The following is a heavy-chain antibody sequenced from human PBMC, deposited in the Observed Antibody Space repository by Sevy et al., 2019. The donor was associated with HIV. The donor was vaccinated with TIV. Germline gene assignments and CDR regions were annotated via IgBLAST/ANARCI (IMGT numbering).Heavy chain of an antibody. CDR3: ARDRYYDASGYYYYYYGMDV. Sequence: GGSLRLSCAASGLSVSDNYMNWVRQAPGKGLELVSVIYSDGRTYYEDSVKGRFTISRANSKNTLYLHMNNLRPEATAVYYCARDRYYDASGYYYYYYGMDVWGQGTTVTVSS. D-gene: IGHD3-22*01. J-gene: IGHJ6*02. CDR2: IYSDGRT. CDR1: GLSVSDNY. V-gene: IGHV3-66*01.